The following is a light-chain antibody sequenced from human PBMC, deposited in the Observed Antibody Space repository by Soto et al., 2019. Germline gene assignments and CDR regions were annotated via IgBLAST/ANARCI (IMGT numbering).Light chain of an antibody. CDR1: QSIGIY. CDR3: QQYSDSPRT. J-gene: IGKJ1*01. Sequence: EIVLTQSPATLSLSPGERATLSCRASQSIGIYLAWYRQKPGQTPNLLIYAASTRATGIPDRFSASGSGTDFTLTITRLEPEDFAVYYCQQYSDSPRTFGQGTKVDIK. V-gene: IGKV3-11*01. CDR2: AAS.